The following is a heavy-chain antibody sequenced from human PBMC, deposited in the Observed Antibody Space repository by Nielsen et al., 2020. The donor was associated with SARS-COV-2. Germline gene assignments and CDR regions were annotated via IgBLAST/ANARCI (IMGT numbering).Heavy chain of an antibody. CDR3: AASKSGYYFDL. CDR2: INSDGSST. J-gene: IGHJ4*02. Sequence: GESLKISCAASGFTFSSYWMHWVRQAPGKGLVWVSRINSDGSSTSYADSVKGRFTISRDNAKNTLYLQMNSLRAEDTAVYYCAASKSGYYFDLWGQGTLVTVSS. V-gene: IGHV3-74*01. CDR1: GFTFSSYW. D-gene: IGHD6-13*01.